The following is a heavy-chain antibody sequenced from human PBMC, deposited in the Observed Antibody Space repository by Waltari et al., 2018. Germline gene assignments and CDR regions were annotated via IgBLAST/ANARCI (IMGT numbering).Heavy chain of an antibody. CDR1: GSTFNTSW. D-gene: IGHD6-19*01. J-gene: IGHJ4*02. CDR2: IEKDGSET. Sequence: DVQLVESGSGLVQPGGAPRLSRAASGSTFNTSWMNWVRQAPGKGLEWVANIEKDGSETNYVDSVKGRFTISRDNAKNSVYLQMNSLRAEDTAVYYCAAGAGWLIDYWGQGTLVTVSS. V-gene: IGHV3-7*01. CDR3: AAGAGWLIDY.